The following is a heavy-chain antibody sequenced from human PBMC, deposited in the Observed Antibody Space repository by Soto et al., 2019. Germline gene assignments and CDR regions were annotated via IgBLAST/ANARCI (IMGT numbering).Heavy chain of an antibody. D-gene: IGHD5-12*01. CDR3: ARGEFSGYQTMYFQH. CDR1: GGTFSSYA. V-gene: IGHV1-69*06. J-gene: IGHJ1*01. Sequence: QVQLVQSGAEVKKPGSSVKVSCKASGGTFSSYAISWVRQAPGQGLEWMGGIIPIFGTANYAQKFKGRVTITADKSTRTAYMELRSLRSEDTAVYYCARGEFSGYQTMYFQHWGQGTLVTVSS. CDR2: IIPIFGTA.